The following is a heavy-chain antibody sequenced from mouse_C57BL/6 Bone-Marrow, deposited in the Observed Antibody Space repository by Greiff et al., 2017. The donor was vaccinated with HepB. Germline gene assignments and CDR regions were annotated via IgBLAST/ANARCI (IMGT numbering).Heavy chain of an antibody. CDR1: GFTFSDYG. V-gene: IGHV5-17*01. D-gene: IGHD1-1*01. Sequence: DVMLVESGGGLVKPGGSLKLSCAASGFTFSDYGMHWVRQAPEKGLEWVAYISSGSSTIYYADTVKGRFTISRDNAKNTLFLQMTSLRSEDTAMYYCARQTTTVVGDYWGQGTTLTVSS. CDR2: ISSGSSTI. J-gene: IGHJ2*01. CDR3: ARQTTTVVGDY.